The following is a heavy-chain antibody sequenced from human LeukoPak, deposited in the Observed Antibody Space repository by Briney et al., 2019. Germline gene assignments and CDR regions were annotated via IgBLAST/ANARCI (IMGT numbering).Heavy chain of an antibody. V-gene: IGHV3-23*01. CDR3: AKEGIGAAGRRFDC. J-gene: IGHJ4*02. CDR2: IANTGGNT. CDR1: GFTFSSYG. Sequence: GGSLRLSCVASGFTFSSYGMNWVRQAPGKGLQWVSSIANTGGNTYYADSVRGRFTISRDNFKNTLYLQMNSLRDEDTAVYYCAKEGIGAAGRRFDCWGQGTPVTVSS. D-gene: IGHD6-13*01.